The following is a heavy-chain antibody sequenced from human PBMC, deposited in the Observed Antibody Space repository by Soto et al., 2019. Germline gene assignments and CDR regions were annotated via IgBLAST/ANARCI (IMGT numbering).Heavy chain of an antibody. D-gene: IGHD6-19*01. CDR1: GFIFSSNW. J-gene: IGHJ4*02. CDR2: INLDGSTT. CDR3: ARDRGSGWYNYFDY. Sequence: GGSLRLSCAASGFIFSSNWMHWVRQAPGKGLVWVSRINLDGSTTNYADSVKGRFTISRDNAKNTLYLQMNTLRAEDTAIYFCARDRGSGWYNYFDYWGQGTRVTVSS. V-gene: IGHV3-74*01.